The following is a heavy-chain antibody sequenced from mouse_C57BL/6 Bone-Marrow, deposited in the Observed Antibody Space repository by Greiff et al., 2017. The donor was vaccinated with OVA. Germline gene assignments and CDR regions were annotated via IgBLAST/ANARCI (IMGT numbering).Heavy chain of an antibody. J-gene: IGHJ4*01. D-gene: IGHD2-5*01. CDR2: ILPGSGST. CDR3: ARTPAYYSNYYYAMDY. V-gene: IGHV1-9*01. CDR1: GYTFTGYW. Sequence: VQRVESGAELMKPGASVKLSCKATGYTFTGYWIEWVKQRPGHGLEWIVEILPGSGSTNYNEKFKGKATITADTSSNTAYMQLSSLTTEDSAIYYCARTPAYYSNYYYAMDYWGQGTSVTVSS.